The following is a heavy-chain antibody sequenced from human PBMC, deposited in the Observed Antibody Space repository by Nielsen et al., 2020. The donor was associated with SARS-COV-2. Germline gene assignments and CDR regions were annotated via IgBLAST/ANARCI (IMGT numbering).Heavy chain of an antibody. V-gene: IGHV3-23*01. D-gene: IGHD2-15*01. Sequence: WIRQPPGKGLEWVSAISGSGGSTYYADSVKGRFTISRDNSKNTLYLQMNSLRAEDTAVYYCAKADCRAWGYYYYYGMDVWGQGTTVTVSS. CDR2: ISGSGGST. J-gene: IGHJ6*02. CDR3: AKADCRAWGYYYYYGMDV.